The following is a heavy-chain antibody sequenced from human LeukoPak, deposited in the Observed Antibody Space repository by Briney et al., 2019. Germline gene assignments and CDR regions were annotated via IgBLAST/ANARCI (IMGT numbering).Heavy chain of an antibody. D-gene: IGHD5-12*01. J-gene: IGHJ4*02. V-gene: IGHV4-4*02. CDR1: GGSISSSHW. CDR3: ARGASGYDRGPWSD. CDR2: IHHSGST. Sequence: SGTLSLTCTVSGGSISSSHWWTWVRQPPGKGLEWIGEIHHSGSTKDSPSLRSRVTISLDKSKNQFSLNLSSVTAADTAVYYCARGASGYDRGPWSDWGQGTLVTVSS.